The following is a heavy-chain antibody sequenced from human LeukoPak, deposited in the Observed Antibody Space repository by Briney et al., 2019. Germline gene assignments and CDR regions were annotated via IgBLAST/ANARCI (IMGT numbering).Heavy chain of an antibody. Sequence: SVKVSCKASGGTFSSYAISWVRQAPGQGLEWMGGIIPIFGTANYAQKFQGRVTITADESTSTAYMELSSLRSEDTAVYYCARDQGTNYYDSRVFGDRDLGRGGYYGMDVWGQGTTVTVSS. D-gene: IGHD3-22*01. CDR3: ARDQGTNYYDSRVFGDRDLGRGGYYGMDV. CDR1: GGTFSSYA. J-gene: IGHJ6*02. CDR2: IIPIFGTA. V-gene: IGHV1-69*13.